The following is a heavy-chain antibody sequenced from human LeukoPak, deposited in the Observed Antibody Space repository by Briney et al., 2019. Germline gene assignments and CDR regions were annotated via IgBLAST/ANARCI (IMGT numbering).Heavy chain of an antibody. V-gene: IGHV4-61*02. Sequence: SQTLPLTCTVSGGSISSGSYYWSWIRQPAGKGLEWIGRIYTSGSTHYNPSLKSRVTISVDTSKNQFSLKLSSVTAADTAVYYCARVPYDSSGYYGYYFDYWGQGTLVTVSS. CDR3: ARVPYDSSGYYGYYFDY. D-gene: IGHD3-22*01. J-gene: IGHJ4*02. CDR2: IYTSGST. CDR1: GGSISSGSYY.